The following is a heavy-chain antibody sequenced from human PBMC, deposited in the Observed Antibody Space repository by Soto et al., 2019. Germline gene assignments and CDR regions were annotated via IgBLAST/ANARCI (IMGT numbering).Heavy chain of an antibody. Sequence: TGESLKISCKGSGYSFTSYWIGWVRQMPGKGLEWMGIIYPGDSDTRYSPSFQGQVTISADKSISTAYLQWSSLKASDTAMYYCARHEGYYYDTNHHHYGMDVWGQGTTVTVSS. J-gene: IGHJ6*02. D-gene: IGHD3-22*01. V-gene: IGHV5-51*01. CDR3: ARHEGYYYDTNHHHYGMDV. CDR2: IYPGDSDT. CDR1: GYSFTSYW.